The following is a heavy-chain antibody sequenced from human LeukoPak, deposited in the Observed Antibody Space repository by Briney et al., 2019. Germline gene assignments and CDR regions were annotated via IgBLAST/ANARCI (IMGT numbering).Heavy chain of an antibody. CDR3: ARTYCSSTSCYDDAFDI. CDR1: GGSISSYY. Sequence: IPSETLSLTCTVSGGSISSYYWSWIRQPPGKGLEWIGYIYYSGSTNYNPSLKSRVTISVDRSKNQFSLKLSSVTAADTAVYYCARTYCSSTSCYDDAFDIWGQGTMVTVSS. J-gene: IGHJ3*02. D-gene: IGHD2-2*01. V-gene: IGHV4-59*12. CDR2: IYYSGST.